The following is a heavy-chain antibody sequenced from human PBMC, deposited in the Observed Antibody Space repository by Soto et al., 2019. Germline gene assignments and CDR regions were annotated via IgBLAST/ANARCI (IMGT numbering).Heavy chain of an antibody. CDR3: ARDYDGFDY. CDR1: SVSITSSNW. CDR2: ISHSGTV. J-gene: IGHJ4*02. Sequence: QVRLQQSGPGLVKPSETVSLTCDVSSVSITSSNWWTWVRQPPGKGLEWLGKISHSGTVNYNATLRSRVTISVAKPKNQLSLKLMSVTAADTAVYYCARDYDGFDYWGPGILVTVSS. V-gene: IGHV4-4*02. D-gene: IGHD3-16*01.